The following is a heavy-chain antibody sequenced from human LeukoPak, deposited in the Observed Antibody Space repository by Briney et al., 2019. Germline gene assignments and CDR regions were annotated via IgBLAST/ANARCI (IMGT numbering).Heavy chain of an antibody. CDR1: GFTFSSYS. V-gene: IGHV3-21*01. D-gene: IGHD6-19*01. J-gene: IGHJ4*02. CDR2: ISSSSSYI. CDR3: ASGESVAGTVDY. Sequence: GGSLRLSCAASGFTFSSYSMNWVRQAPGKGLEWVSSISSSSSYIYYADSVKGRFTISRDNAKNSLYLQMNSLRAEDTAVYYFASGESVAGTVDYWGQGTLVTVSS.